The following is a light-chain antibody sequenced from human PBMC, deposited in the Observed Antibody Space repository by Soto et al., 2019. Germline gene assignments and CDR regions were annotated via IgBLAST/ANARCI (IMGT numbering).Light chain of an antibody. CDR3: QQRSDWPLT. V-gene: IGKV3D-20*02. Sequence: EIVLTQSPGTVSLSPGQRATLSCRASQSVTSSYLAWYQQRPGQAPRLLIYDVSNRASGIPARFSGSGSETDFTLTISSLEPEDFAVYYCQQRSDWPLTFGQGTRLEIK. CDR2: DVS. CDR1: QSVTSSY. J-gene: IGKJ5*01.